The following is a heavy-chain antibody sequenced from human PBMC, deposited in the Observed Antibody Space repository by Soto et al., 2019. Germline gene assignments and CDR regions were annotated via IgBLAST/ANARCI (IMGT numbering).Heavy chain of an antibody. CDR2: IYYSGST. CDR3: ARATPDILDY. CDR1: GGSISSYY. D-gene: IGHD2-15*01. Sequence: PSETLSLTCTVSGGSISSYYWSWIRQPPGKGLEWIGYIYYSGSTNYNPSLKSRVTISVDTSKNQFSLKLSSVTAADTAVYYCARATPDILDYWGQRTLVTVSS. J-gene: IGHJ4*02. V-gene: IGHV4-59*01.